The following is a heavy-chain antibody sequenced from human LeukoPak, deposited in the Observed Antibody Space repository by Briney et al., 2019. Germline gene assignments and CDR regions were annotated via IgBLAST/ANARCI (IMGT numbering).Heavy chain of an antibody. V-gene: IGHV3-30-3*01. Sequence: PGGSLRLSCAASGFTFSSYAMHWVRQAPGKGLEWVAVISYDGSNKYYADSVKGRFTISRDNSKNTLYLQMNSLRAEDTAVYYLARGNSSSRGFYFDYWGQGTLVTVSS. CDR1: GFTFSSYA. D-gene: IGHD6-13*01. CDR2: ISYDGSNK. J-gene: IGHJ4*02. CDR3: ARGNSSSRGFYFDY.